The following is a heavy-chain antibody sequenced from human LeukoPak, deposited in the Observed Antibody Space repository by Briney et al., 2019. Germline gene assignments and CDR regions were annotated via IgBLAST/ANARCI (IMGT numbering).Heavy chain of an antibody. D-gene: IGHD1-7*01. CDR1: GFTFSSYS. J-gene: IGHJ4*02. V-gene: IGHV3-21*01. CDR3: ARDLWNSPGDLFDY. Sequence: GGSLRLSCAASGFTFSSYSMNWVRQAPGKGLEWVSSISSSSSYIYYADSVKGRFTISRDNAKNSLYLQMNSLRAEDTAVYYCARDLWNSPGDLFDYWGQGTLVTVSS. CDR2: ISSSSSYI.